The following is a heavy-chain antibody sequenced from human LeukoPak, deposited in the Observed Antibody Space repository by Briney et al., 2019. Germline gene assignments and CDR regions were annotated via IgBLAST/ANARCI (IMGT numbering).Heavy chain of an antibody. Sequence: SETLSLTCTVSGGSISSYYWSWIRQPPGKGLEWIGYIYYSGSTNYNPSLKSRVTISVDTSKNQFSLKLSSVTAADTAVYYCARDLEAVAEDYWGQGTLVTVSS. CDR2: IYYSGST. J-gene: IGHJ4*02. V-gene: IGHV4-59*12. CDR3: ARDLEAVAEDY. CDR1: GGSISSYY. D-gene: IGHD6-19*01.